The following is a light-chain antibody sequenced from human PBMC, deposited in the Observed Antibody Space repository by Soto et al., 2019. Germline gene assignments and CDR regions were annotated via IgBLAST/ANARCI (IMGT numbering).Light chain of an antibody. CDR2: AAS. Sequence: LLCPSSPGTLSLSPVSKGHPSCVGSQTVNSYYLTWYQQKPGQATRIIIYAASSGATGIPDRFSGSGSETDFTLTIKRLEPEDFAVYYCKYYGNSRINFG. CDR1: QTVNSYY. V-gene: IGKV3-20*01. J-gene: IGKJ5*01. CDR3: KYYGNSRIN.